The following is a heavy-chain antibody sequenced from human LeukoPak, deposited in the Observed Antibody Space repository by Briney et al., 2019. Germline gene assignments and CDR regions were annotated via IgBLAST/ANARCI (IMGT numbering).Heavy chain of an antibody. V-gene: IGHV1-18*01. CDR3: ARGGFSYYDILTGYFFDY. CDR2: ISAYNGNT. D-gene: IGHD3-9*01. J-gene: IGHJ4*02. Sequence: ASVKVSCKASGYTFTSYGIIWVRQAPGQGLEWMGWISAYNGNTNYAQKLQGRVTMTTDTSTSTAYMELRSLRSDDTAVYYCARGGFSYYDILTGYFFDYWGQGTLVTVSS. CDR1: GYTFTSYG.